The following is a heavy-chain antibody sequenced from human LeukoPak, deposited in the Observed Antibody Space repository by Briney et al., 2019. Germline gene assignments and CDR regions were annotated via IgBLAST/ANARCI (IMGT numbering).Heavy chain of an antibody. J-gene: IGHJ5*02. Sequence: SETLSLTCTVSGGSISSYYWSWIRQPPGKGLEWIGYIYYSGSTNYNPSLKSRVTISVDTSKNQFSLKLSSVTAADTAVYYCAREMMAATDENNWFDPWGQATLVSVCS. CDR1: GGSISSYY. D-gene: IGHD5-24*01. CDR3: AREMMAATDENNWFDP. V-gene: IGHV4-59*01. CDR2: IYYSGST.